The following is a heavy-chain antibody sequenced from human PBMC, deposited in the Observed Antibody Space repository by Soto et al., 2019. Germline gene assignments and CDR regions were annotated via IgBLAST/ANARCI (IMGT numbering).Heavy chain of an antibody. J-gene: IGHJ2*01. D-gene: IGHD3-10*02. Sequence: PGKGLEWIGYIYYSGSTNYNPSLKSRVTISVDTSKNQFSLKLSSVTAADTAVFFFQAEDGIRGVRSVSAYLLNRSSDL. CDR2: IYYSGST. V-gene: IGHV4-59*08. CDR3: QAEDGIRGVRSVSAYLLNRSSDL.